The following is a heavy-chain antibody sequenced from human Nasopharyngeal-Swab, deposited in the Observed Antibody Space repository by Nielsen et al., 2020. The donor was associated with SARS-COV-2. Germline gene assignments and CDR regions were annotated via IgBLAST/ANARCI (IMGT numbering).Heavy chain of an antibody. V-gene: IGHV4-61*01. J-gene: IGHJ3*02. CDR1: GGSVSSGSYY. CDR3: ARDPLVPAASDAFDI. CDR2: IYYSGST. Sequence: SETLSLTCTVSGGSVSSGSYYWSWIRQPPGKGLEWIGYIYYSGSTNYNPSLKSRVTISVDTSENQFSLKLSSVTAADTAVYYCARDPLVPAASDAFDIWGQGTMVTVSS. D-gene: IGHD2-2*01.